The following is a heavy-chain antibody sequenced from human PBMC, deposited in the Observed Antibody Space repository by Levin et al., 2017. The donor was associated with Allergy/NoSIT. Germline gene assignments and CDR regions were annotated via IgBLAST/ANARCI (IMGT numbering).Heavy chain of an antibody. CDR3: ASLEMATNSVIDY. Sequence: LSLTCAASGFSFRTYSMNWVRQAPGKGLEWVSSMSPTSTYKYYADSVKGRFTISRDNAKNSLYLQMNSLRAEDTAVYYCASLEMATNSVIDYWGQGTLVTVSS. CDR2: MSPTSTYK. V-gene: IGHV3-21*01. CDR1: GFSFRTYS. D-gene: IGHD5-24*01. J-gene: IGHJ4*02.